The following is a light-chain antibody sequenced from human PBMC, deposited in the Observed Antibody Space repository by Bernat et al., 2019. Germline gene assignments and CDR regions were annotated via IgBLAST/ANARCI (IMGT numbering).Light chain of an antibody. Sequence: EIVLTQSPGTLSLSPGERITLSCRASQSVSSDYLAWFQQRPGQAPRLLIYAASSTATGIPDRFSGSGSGTDFTLTISRLEPEVFAVYYCQQYGSSPYTFGQGTKLEIK. CDR3: QQYGSSPYT. V-gene: IGKV3-20*01. J-gene: IGKJ2*01. CDR2: AAS. CDR1: QSVSSDY.